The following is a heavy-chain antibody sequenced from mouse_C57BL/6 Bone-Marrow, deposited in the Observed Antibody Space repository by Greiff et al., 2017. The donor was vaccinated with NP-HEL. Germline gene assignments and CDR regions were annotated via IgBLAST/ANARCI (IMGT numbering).Heavy chain of an antibody. Sequence: VQLKESGAELVRPGASVKLSCTASGFNIKDDYMHWVKQRPEQGLEWIGWIDPENGDTEYASKFQGKATITADTSSNTAYLQLSSLTSEDTAVYYWTTGGTYGNYGYFDVWGTGTTVTVSS. V-gene: IGHV14-4*01. CDR3: TTGGTYGNYGYFDV. J-gene: IGHJ1*03. CDR1: GFNIKDDY. CDR2: IDPENGDT. D-gene: IGHD2-1*01.